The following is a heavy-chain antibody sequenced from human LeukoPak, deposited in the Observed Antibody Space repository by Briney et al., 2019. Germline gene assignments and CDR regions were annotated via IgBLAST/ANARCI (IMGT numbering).Heavy chain of an antibody. CDR2: IYYSGST. V-gene: IGHV4-30-4*01. CDR3: ARGKWIQLWLLDY. CDR1: GGSISSGDYY. D-gene: IGHD5-18*01. J-gene: IGHJ4*02. Sequence: SETLSLTCTVSGGSISSGDYYWSWIRQPPGKGLEWIGYIYYSGSTYYNPSLKSRVTISVDTSKNQFSLKLNSVTAADTAVYYCARGKWIQLWLLDYWGQGTLVTVSS.